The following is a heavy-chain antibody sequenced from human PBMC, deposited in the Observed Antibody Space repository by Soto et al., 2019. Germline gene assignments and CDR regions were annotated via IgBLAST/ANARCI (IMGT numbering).Heavy chain of an antibody. V-gene: IGHV1-18*04. CDR1: CYTFPTYC. J-gene: IGHJ6*02. CDR2: VSPYNGDT. Sequence: ASVQVAYKGSCYTFPTYCINWVRQAPGQGLEWMGWVSPYNGDTTYAQKFQGRVTMTTDTSTRTAYMELRSLRSDDTAVYYCAREVGHMDVWGQGTTVTVSS. CDR3: AREVGHMDV. D-gene: IGHD2-2*01.